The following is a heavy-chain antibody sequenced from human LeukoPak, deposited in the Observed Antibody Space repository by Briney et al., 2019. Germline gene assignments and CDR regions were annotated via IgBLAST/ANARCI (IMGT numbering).Heavy chain of an antibody. V-gene: IGHV3-30*04. CDR3: ARDSGCSSTDCYANWFDP. Sequence: GRSLRLSCAASGLTFSNYAMHWVRQAPSKGLEWVAIVSYDGSSKSYADSVKGRFTISRDNSKNTLYLQMNSLKAEDTAIYYCARDSGCSSTDCYANWFDPWGQGILVTVSS. CDR2: VSYDGSSK. J-gene: IGHJ5*02. CDR1: GLTFSNYA. D-gene: IGHD2-2*01.